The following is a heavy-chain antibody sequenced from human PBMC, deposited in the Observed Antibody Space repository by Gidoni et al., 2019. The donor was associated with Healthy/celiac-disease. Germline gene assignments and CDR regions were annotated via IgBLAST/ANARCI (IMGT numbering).Heavy chain of an antibody. CDR3: DRGVNGYSYGLYFQH. V-gene: IGHV4-30-4*01. Sequence: QVQLQESGPGLVKPSQTLSLTCTVSGGSISRGDYYWSWFRQPPGKGLEWIGYIYYSGSTYYNPSLKSRVTISVDTSKNQFYLKLSSVTAADTAVYYCDRGVNGYSYGLYFQHWGQGTLVTVSS. D-gene: IGHD5-18*01. J-gene: IGHJ1*01. CDR1: GGSISRGDYY. CDR2: IYYSGST.